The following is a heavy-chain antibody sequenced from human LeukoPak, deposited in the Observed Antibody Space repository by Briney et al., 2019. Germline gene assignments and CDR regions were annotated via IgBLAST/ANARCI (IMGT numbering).Heavy chain of an antibody. CDR1: GFTFSSYA. D-gene: IGHD6-13*01. J-gene: IGHJ6*02. V-gene: IGHV3-30-3*01. Sequence: GGSLRLSCAASGFTFSSYAMHWVRQAPGEGLEWVAVISYDGSNKYYADSVKGRFTISRDNSKNTLYLQMNSLRAEDTAVYYCARRRIAGYYYYGMDVWGQGTTVTVSS. CDR2: ISYDGSNK. CDR3: ARRRIAGYYYYGMDV.